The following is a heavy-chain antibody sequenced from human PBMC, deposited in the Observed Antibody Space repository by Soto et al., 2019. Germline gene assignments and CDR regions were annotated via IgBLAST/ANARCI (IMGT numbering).Heavy chain of an antibody. CDR3: SHSVLRSFDS. CDR2: IFWDDDK. J-gene: IGHJ4*02. CDR1: GFSLTTSGVG. V-gene: IGHV2-5*02. Sequence: QVTLKESGPTLVKPTQILTLTCTFSGFSLTTSGVGVGWIRQPPGKALEWLALIFWDDDKRYNPSLRSRLTITKNTSNNQVVLTMTNMDPVDTATYYCSHSVLRSFDSWGQGALVTVSS.